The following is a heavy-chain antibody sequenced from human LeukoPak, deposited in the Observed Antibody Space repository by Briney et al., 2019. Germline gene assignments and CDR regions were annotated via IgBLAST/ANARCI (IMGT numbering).Heavy chain of an antibody. D-gene: IGHD6-19*01. J-gene: IGHJ4*02. Sequence: GGSLRLSCAASGFTFSNAWMSWVRQAPGKGLEWVGRIKSKTDGGTTDYAAPVKGRFTISRDDSKNTLYLQMNSLKTGDTAVYYCTTTVSIAVAGTVSDYWGQGTLVTVSS. CDR3: TTTVSIAVAGTVSDY. CDR1: GFTFSNAW. CDR2: IKSKTDGGTT. V-gene: IGHV3-15*01.